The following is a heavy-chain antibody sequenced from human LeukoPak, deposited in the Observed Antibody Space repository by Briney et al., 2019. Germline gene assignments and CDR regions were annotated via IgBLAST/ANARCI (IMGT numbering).Heavy chain of an antibody. D-gene: IGHD2-2*01. CDR2: ISAYNGNT. CDR3: ARVPGRYCSSTSCYRYFDY. CDR1: GYTFTSYG. J-gene: IGHJ4*02. V-gene: IGHV1-18*01. Sequence: ASVKVSCKASGYTFTSYGISWVRQAPGQGLEWMVWISAYNGNTNYAQKLQGRVTMTTDTSTSTAYMELRSLRSDDTAVYYCARVPGRYCSSTSCYRYFDYWGQGTLVTVSS.